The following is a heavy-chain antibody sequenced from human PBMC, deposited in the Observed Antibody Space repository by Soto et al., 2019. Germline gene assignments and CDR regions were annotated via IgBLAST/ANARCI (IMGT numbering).Heavy chain of an antibody. CDR3: ARRYGDYDSSGYYSDAFDI. V-gene: IGHV4-39*01. D-gene: IGHD3-22*01. CDR1: GGSISSSSYY. CDR2: IYYSGST. Sequence: QLQLQESGPGLVKPSETLSLTCTVSGGSISSSSYYWGWIRQPPGKGLEWIGSIYYSGSTYYNPSLKSRVTISVDTSKNQFSRRLSSVTAADTAVYYCARRYGDYDSSGYYSDAFDIWGQGTMVTVSS. J-gene: IGHJ3*02.